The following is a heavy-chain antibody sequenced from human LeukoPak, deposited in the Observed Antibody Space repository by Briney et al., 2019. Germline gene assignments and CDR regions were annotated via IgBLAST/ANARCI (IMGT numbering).Heavy chain of an antibody. CDR1: GYTFSNYG. V-gene: IGHV1-18*01. J-gene: IGHJ6*02. CDR2: ISGYNGNT. CDR3: AKFMTTINLFNYYTMDV. D-gene: IGHD4-11*01. Sequence: ASVKVSCKASGYTFSNYGITWLQQAPGQGLECMGWISGYNGNTNYAQRLQDRVTMTTDTSTSTAYMELRSLRSDDTAVYYCAKFMTTINLFNYYTMDVWGQGTTVTVSS.